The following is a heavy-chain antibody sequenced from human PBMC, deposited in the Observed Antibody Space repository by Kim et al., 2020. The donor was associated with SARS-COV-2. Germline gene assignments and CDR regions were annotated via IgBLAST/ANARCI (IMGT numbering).Heavy chain of an antibody. V-gene: IGHV3-23*01. CDR3: AKEEVGATTYYYYYGMDV. Sequence: GGSLRLSCAASGFTFSSYAMSWVRQAPGKGLEWVSAISGSGGSTYYADSVKGRFTISRDNSKNTLYLQMNSLRAEDTAVYYCAKEEVGATTYYYYYGMDVWGQGTTVTVSS. D-gene: IGHD1-26*01. CDR2: ISGSGGST. J-gene: IGHJ6*02. CDR1: GFTFSSYA.